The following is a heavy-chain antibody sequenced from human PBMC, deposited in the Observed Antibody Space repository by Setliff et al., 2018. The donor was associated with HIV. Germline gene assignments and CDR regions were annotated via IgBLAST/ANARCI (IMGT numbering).Heavy chain of an antibody. J-gene: IGHJ3*02. Sequence: GASVKVSCKPSGGTFSSYAISWVRQAPGQGLEWMGGIIPIFGTANYAQKFQDRITITADDSTSTAYMELNSLNSEDTAVYYCARGPWIQLWSSELDAFDIWGQGTMVTVSS. CDR1: GGTFSSYA. CDR3: ARGPWIQLWSSELDAFDI. V-gene: IGHV1-69*13. CDR2: IIPIFGTA. D-gene: IGHD5-18*01.